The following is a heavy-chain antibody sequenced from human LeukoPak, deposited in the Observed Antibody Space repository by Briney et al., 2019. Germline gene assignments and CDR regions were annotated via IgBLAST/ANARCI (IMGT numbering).Heavy chain of an antibody. CDR3: ARYPTGRSTVTSFDY. CDR1: GGSFSGYY. CDR2: INHSGST. V-gene: IGHV4-34*01. J-gene: IGHJ4*02. Sequence: PSETLSLTCAVYGGSFSGYYWSWIRQPPGKGLEWIGEINHSGSTNYNPSLTSRVTISVDTSKNQFSLKLSSVTAADTAVYYCARYPTGRSTVTSFDYWGQGTLVTVSS. D-gene: IGHD4-17*01.